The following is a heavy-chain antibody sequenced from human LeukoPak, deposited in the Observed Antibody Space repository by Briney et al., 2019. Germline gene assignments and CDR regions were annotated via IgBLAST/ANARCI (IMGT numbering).Heavy chain of an antibody. CDR3: ARDEITMVRGSHAFDI. D-gene: IGHD3-10*01. V-gene: IGHV1-46*01. J-gene: IGHJ3*02. CDR1: GYTFTSYY. Sequence: ASVKVSCKASGYTFTSYYMHWVRQAPGQGLEWMGIINPSGGSTSYAQKFQGRVTMTRDTSTSTVYMELSSLRSEDTAVYYCARDEITMVRGSHAFDIWGQGTMVTASS. CDR2: INPSGGST.